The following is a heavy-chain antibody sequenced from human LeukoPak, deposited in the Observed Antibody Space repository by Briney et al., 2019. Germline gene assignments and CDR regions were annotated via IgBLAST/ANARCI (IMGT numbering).Heavy chain of an antibody. Sequence: PGGSLRLSCAASGFTFSSYSMNWVRQAPGKGLEWVSSISSSSSYIYYADSVKGRFTISRDNAKNSLYLQMNSLRAEDTAVYYCARDSNPQWYCSSTSCYDRFDPWGQGTLVTVSS. V-gene: IGHV3-21*01. D-gene: IGHD2-2*01. J-gene: IGHJ5*02. CDR1: GFTFSSYS. CDR3: ARDSNPQWYCSSTSCYDRFDP. CDR2: ISSSSSYI.